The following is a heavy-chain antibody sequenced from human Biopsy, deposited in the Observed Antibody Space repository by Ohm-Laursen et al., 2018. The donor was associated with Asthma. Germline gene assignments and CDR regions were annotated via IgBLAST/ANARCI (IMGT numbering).Heavy chain of an antibody. V-gene: IGHV3-30*03. Sequence: SLTLSCAASGFSFSRYGMHWVRQAPGKGLEWVAVISFDGSNKYYGDSVKGRFTIARDNSKNTVYLQMNSLRAEATAVYYCASYEVVTAILPMDVWGQGTTVTVSS. CDR3: ASYEVVTAILPMDV. D-gene: IGHD2-21*02. J-gene: IGHJ6*02. CDR1: GFSFSRYG. CDR2: ISFDGSNK.